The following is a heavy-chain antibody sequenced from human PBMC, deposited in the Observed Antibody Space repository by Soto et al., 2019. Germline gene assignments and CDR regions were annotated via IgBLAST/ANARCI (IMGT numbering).Heavy chain of an antibody. CDR3: ARDGTIFGVVIIQPEARNKYYFDY. CDR1: GYTFTSYG. V-gene: IGHV1-18*01. D-gene: IGHD3-3*01. CDR2: ISAYNGNT. Sequence: ASVKVSCKASGYTFTSYGISWVRQAPGQGLEWMGWISAYNGNTNYAQKLQGRVTMTTDTSTSTAYMELRSLRSDDTAVYYCARDGTIFGVVIIQPEARNKYYFDYWGQGTLVTVSS. J-gene: IGHJ4*02.